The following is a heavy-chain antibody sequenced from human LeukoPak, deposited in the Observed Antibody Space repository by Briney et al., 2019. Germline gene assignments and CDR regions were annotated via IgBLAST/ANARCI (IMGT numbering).Heavy chain of an antibody. J-gene: IGHJ6*03. Sequence: ASVKVSCKASGYTFSGSYIHWVRQAPGQGLEWLGRINPNSGDTNYAQNLHGRVTMTRDKSITTAYMELNSLTSDDTAVYFCARSAEHCNNGVCFTDYYMDVWGKGTTVTVSS. CDR2: INPNSGDT. CDR1: GYTFSGSY. D-gene: IGHD2-8*01. V-gene: IGHV1-2*06. CDR3: ARSAEHCNNGVCFTDYYMDV.